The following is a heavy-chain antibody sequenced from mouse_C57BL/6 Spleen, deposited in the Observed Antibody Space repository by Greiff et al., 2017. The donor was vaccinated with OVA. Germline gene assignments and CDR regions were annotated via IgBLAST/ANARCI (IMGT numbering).Heavy chain of an antibody. CDR3: ARRGDYDVSFAY. CDR1: GYTFTSYW. J-gene: IGHJ3*01. V-gene: IGHV1-50*01. Sequence: QVQLQQPGAELVKPGASVKLSCKASGYTFTSYWMQWVKQRPGQGLEWIGEIDPSDSYTNYNQKFKGKATLTVDTSSSTAYMQLSSLTSEDSAVYYCARRGDYDVSFAYWGQGTLVTVSA. D-gene: IGHD2-4*01. CDR2: IDPSDSYT.